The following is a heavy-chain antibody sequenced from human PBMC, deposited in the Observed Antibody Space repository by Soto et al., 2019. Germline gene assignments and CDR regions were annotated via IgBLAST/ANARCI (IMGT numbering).Heavy chain of an antibody. CDR3: ARLDYYDSSGHCDY. CDR1: GYTFTSYG. Sequence: ASVKVSCKASGYTFTSYGISWVRQAPGQGLEWMGWISAYNGNTNYAQKLQGRVTMTTDTSTSTAYMELRSLRSDDTAVYYCARLDYYDSSGHCDYWGRGTLVTVSS. J-gene: IGHJ4*02. D-gene: IGHD3-22*01. CDR2: ISAYNGNT. V-gene: IGHV1-18*01.